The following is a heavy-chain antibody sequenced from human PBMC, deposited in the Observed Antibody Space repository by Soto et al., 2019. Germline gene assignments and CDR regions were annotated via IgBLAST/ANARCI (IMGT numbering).Heavy chain of an antibody. CDR1: GGSISSYY. J-gene: IGHJ4*02. Sequence: PSETLSLTCTVSGGSISSYYWSWIRQPPGKGLEWIGYIYYSGSTNYNPSLKSRVTISVDTSKNQFSLKLSSVTAADTAVYYCARHWYYYGWGSYFDYWGGETLVAFSS. CDR2: IYYSGST. V-gene: IGHV4-59*08. D-gene: IGHD3-10*01. CDR3: ARHWYYYGWGSYFDY.